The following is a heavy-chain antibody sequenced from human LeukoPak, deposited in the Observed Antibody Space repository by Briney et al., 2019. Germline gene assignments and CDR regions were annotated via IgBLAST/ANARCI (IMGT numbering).Heavy chain of an antibody. D-gene: IGHD2-2*01. V-gene: IGHV3-21*01. J-gene: IGHJ5*02. Sequence: PGGSLRLSCAASGFTFSSYSMNWVRQAPGKGLEWVSSISSNSSDIYYADSVKGRFTISRDNAKNSLYLQMNSLRAEDTAVYYCARSVLGYCSSTSCHNWFDPWGQGTLVTVSS. CDR2: ISSNSSDI. CDR1: GFTFSSYS. CDR3: ARSVLGYCSSTSCHNWFDP.